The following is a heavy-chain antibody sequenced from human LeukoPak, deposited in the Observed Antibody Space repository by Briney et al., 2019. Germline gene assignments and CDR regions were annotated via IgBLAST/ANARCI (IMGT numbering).Heavy chain of an antibody. CDR2: IYHSGTS. J-gene: IGHJ4*02. D-gene: IGHD3-10*01. V-gene: IGHV4-30-2*01. CDR3: AVRGGTMVRS. Sequence: SETLSLTCAVSGGSISNGDYSWSWIRQPPGKGLEWIGYIYHSGTSYYNPSLKSRVTISVDKSKNQFSLKLSSVTAADTAVYYCAVRGGTMVRSWGQGTLVTVSS. CDR1: GGSISNGDYS.